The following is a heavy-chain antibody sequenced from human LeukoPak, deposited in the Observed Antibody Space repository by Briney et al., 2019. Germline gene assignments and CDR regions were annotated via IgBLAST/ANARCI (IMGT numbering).Heavy chain of an antibody. J-gene: IGHJ4*02. CDR3: ARSYYYDSSGYYRLDY. CDR2: IIPIFGTA. Sequence: ASVKVSCKASGGTFSSYAISWVRQAPGQGLEWMGGIIPIFGTANYAQKFQGRVTITADESTSTAYMELSSLRSEDTAVYYCARSYYYDSSGYYRLDYWGQGTLVTVSS. V-gene: IGHV1-69*13. CDR1: GGTFSSYA. D-gene: IGHD3-22*01.